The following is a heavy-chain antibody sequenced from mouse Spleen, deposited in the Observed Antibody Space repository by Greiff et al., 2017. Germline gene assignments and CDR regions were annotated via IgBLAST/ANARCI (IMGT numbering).Heavy chain of an antibody. D-gene: IGHD1-1*01. CDR1: GYAFSSYW. J-gene: IGHJ1*01. V-gene: IGHV1-80*01. Sequence: QVQLKESGAELVKPGASVKISCKASGYAFSSYWMNWVKQRPGKGLEWIGQIYPGDGDTNYNGKFKGKATLTADKSSSTAYMQLSSLTSEDSAVYFCARWGSYGSSYGYFDVWGAGTTVTVSS. CDR2: IYPGDGDT. CDR3: ARWGSYGSSYGYFDV.